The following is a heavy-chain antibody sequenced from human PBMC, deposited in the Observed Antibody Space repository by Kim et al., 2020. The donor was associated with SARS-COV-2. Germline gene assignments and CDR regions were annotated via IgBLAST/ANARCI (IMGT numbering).Heavy chain of an antibody. CDR3: ATGGELPDYYYYGMDV. CDR1: GYTLTELS. D-gene: IGHD1-26*01. J-gene: IGHJ6*02. V-gene: IGHV1-24*01. Sequence: ASVKVSCKVSGYTLTELSMHWVRQAPGKGLEWMGGFDPEDGETIYAQKFQGRVTMTEDTSTDTAYMELSSLRSEDTAVYYCATGGELPDYYYYGMDVWGQGTTVTVSS. CDR2: FDPEDGET.